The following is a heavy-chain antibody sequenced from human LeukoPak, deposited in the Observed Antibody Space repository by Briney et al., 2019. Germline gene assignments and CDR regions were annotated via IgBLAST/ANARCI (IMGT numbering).Heavy chain of an antibody. J-gene: IGHJ4*02. Sequence: SMKVSCKASGGTFSSYAISWVRQAPGQGLEWMGGIIPIFGTANYAQKFQGRVTITADESTSTAYMELSSLRSEDTAVYYCARGEVPAAYTFDYWGQGTLVTVSS. CDR3: ARGEVPAAYTFDY. V-gene: IGHV1-69*01. CDR1: GGTFSSYA. D-gene: IGHD2-2*01. CDR2: IIPIFGTA.